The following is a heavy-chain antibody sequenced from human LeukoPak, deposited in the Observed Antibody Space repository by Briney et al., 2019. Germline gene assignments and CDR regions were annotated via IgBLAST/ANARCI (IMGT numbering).Heavy chain of an antibody. D-gene: IGHD2-2*01. CDR3: AKDQGYCSSTSCSRSAFDI. V-gene: IGHV3-23*01. Sequence: GGSLRLSCAASGFTFSSYAMRWVRQAPGKGLEWVSAISGSGGSTYYADSVKGRFTISRDNSKNTLYLQMNSLRAEDTAVYYCAKDQGYCSSTSCSRSAFDIWGQGTMVTVSS. J-gene: IGHJ3*02. CDR1: GFTFSSYA. CDR2: ISGSGGST.